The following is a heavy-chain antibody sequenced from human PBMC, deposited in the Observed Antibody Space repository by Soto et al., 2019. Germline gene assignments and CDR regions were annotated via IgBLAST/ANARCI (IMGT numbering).Heavy chain of an antibody. D-gene: IGHD3-10*01. J-gene: IGHJ6*02. CDR3: VRNWRYYGGDYYYGMDA. V-gene: IGHV2-5*02. Sequence: ITLKESGPPLVKPTQTLTLTCTFSGFSLNTGGVGVGWVRQPRGKAMEWLALIYWDDDERYRPSLRSRLNNPKDTINNQVVLTMTNMDPEDTATYYCVRNWRYYGGDYYYGMDAWGQGTTVTVSS. CDR1: GFSLNTGGVG. CDR2: IYWDDDE.